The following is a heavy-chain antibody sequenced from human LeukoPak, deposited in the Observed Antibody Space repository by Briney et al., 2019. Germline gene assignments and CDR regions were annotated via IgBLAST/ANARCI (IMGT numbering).Heavy chain of an antibody. CDR1: GYTFTSYY. D-gene: IGHD6-13*01. Sequence: ASVKVSCKASGYTFTSYYMHWVRQAPGQGLEWMGIINPSGGSTSYAQKFQGRVTMTRDMSTSTVYMELSSLRSEDTAVYYCARELAAAGSIYYFDYWGQGTLVTVSS. J-gene: IGHJ4*02. CDR3: ARELAAAGSIYYFDY. CDR2: INPSGGST. V-gene: IGHV1-46*01.